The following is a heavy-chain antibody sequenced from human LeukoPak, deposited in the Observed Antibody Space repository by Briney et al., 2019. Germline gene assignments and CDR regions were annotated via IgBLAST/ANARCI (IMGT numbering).Heavy chain of an antibody. CDR1: GFTFSSYA. CDR3: AKAGGSGYDLYYFDY. CDR2: ISGSGGST. Sequence: GGSLRLSCAASGFTFSSYAMSWVRQAPGKGLEWVSAISGSGGSTYYADSVKGRFTISRDNSKNTLYLQMNSLRAEDTAVYYCAKAGGSGYDLYYFDYWGQGPRSPSPQ. V-gene: IGHV3-23*01. J-gene: IGHJ4*02. D-gene: IGHD5-12*01.